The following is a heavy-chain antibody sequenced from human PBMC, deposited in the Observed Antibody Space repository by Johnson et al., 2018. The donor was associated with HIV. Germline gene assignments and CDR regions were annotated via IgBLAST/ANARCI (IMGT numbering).Heavy chain of an antibody. V-gene: IGHV3-30*18. CDR2: ISYDGPNK. CDR3: AKPPSMGADAFDI. CDR1: GFTFSSYD. J-gene: IGHJ3*02. D-gene: IGHD3-16*01. Sequence: QVQLVESGGGVVQPGRSLRVSCGASGFTFSSYDMHWVRQAPGKGLEWVAVISYDGPNKYFADSVKGRFNISRDNSKNTLYLQMNSLRAEDAAVYYCAKPPSMGADAFDIWGQGTMVTVSS.